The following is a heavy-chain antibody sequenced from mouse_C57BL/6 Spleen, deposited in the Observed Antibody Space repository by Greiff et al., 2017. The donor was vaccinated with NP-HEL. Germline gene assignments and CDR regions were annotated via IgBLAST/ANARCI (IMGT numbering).Heavy chain of an antibody. J-gene: IGHJ4*01. Sequence: EVKLVESGGGLVKPGGSLKLSCAASGFTFSDYGMHWVRQAPEKGLEWVAYISSGSSTIYYADTVKGRFTISRDNAKNTLFLQMTSLRSEDTAMYYCARERYYGSRRAMDYWGQGTSVTVSS. D-gene: IGHD1-1*01. CDR1: GFTFSDYG. V-gene: IGHV5-17*01. CDR2: ISSGSSTI. CDR3: ARERYYGSRRAMDY.